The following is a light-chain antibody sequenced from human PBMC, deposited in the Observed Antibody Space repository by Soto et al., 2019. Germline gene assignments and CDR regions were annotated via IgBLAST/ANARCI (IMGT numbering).Light chain of an antibody. CDR1: QSISSW. J-gene: IGKJ1*01. CDR2: DAS. CDR3: QQYNRYRT. V-gene: IGKV1-5*01. Sequence: DIQMPQSPSTLSASIRHRVTITCRASQSISSWLAWYQQKPGKAPKLLTYDASSLESGVPSRFSGSGSGTEFTLTISSLQPDDFATYYCQQYNRYRTVGQGTKVDIK.